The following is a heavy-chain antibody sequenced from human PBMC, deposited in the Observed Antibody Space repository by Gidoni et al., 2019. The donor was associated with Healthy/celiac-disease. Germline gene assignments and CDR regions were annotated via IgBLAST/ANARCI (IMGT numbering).Heavy chain of an antibody. CDR1: GYTFTSYD. D-gene: IGHD3-9*01. CDR3: SRGPVWDYDILSNWFDP. CDR2: MNPNSGNT. J-gene: IGHJ5*02. V-gene: IGHV1-8*01. Sequence: SVKVSCKAAGYTFTSYDINWVRQATGQGLEWMGWMNPNSGNTGYAQKFQGRVNMTRNTSISTAYMELSSLRSEDKPVYYCSRGPVWDYDILSNWFDPWGQGTLVTVSS.